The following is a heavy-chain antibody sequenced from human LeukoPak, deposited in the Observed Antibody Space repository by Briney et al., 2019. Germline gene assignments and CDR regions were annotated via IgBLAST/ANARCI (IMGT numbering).Heavy chain of an antibody. D-gene: IGHD3-10*01. CDR1: GGSFSGYY. CDR2: INHSGST. V-gene: IGHV4-34*01. Sequence: SETLSLTCAVYGGSFSGYYWSWIRQPPGKGLEWIGEINHSGSTNYNPSLKSRVTISVGTSKNQFSLKLSSVTAADTAVYYCAGGVGWHFALWGRGTLVTVSS. CDR3: AGGVGWHFAL. J-gene: IGHJ2*01.